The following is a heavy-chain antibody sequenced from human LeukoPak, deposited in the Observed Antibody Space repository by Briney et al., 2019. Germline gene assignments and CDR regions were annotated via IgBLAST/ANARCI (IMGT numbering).Heavy chain of an antibody. CDR1: ALTFTCHG. Sequence: GGSLRLSCAPSALTFTCHGTHCVRQAPGKGLEWVAVIWYDGSNKYYADSVKGRFTISRDNSKNTLYLQMNSLRAEDTAVYYCAGVVNISTMTLDWGQRDLVTVSS. V-gene: IGHV3-33*01. J-gene: IGHJ4*02. CDR3: AGVVNISTMTLD. CDR2: IWYDGSNK. D-gene: IGHD3-22*01.